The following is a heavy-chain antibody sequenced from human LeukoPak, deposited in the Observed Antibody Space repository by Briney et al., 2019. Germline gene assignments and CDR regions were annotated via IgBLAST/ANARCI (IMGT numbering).Heavy chain of an antibody. V-gene: IGHV3-7*03. D-gene: IGHD3-22*01. CDR2: IKQDGSEK. CDR3: ARDRLGDYDHSGYYDK. Sequence: GGSLRLSCAASGFTFSSYWMSWVRQAPGKGLEWVANIKQDGSEKYYVDSVKGRFTISYVDSVKGRFTISRDNAKNSVYLQMNNLRAEDTAVYYCARDRLGDYDHSGYYDKWGQGTLVTVSS. J-gene: IGHJ4*02. CDR1: GFTFSSYW.